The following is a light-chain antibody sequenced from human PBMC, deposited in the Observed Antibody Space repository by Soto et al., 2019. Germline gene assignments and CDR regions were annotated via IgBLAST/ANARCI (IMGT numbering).Light chain of an antibody. CDR3: QQYNSYPWT. CDR2: DAS. Sequence: GDRVTITCRASQSISSWLAWYQQKPGKAPKLLIYDASSLESGVPSRFSGSGSGTEFALTISSLQPDDFATYYCQQYNSYPWTFGQGTKVDIK. CDR1: QSISSW. J-gene: IGKJ1*01. V-gene: IGKV1-5*01.